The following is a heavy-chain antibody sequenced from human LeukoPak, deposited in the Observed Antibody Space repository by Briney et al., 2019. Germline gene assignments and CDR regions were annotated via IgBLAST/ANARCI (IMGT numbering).Heavy chain of an antibody. CDR1: GFTFRSAW. CDR2: IRSKTYGGTT. D-gene: IGHD5-18*01. J-gene: IGHJ4*02. Sequence: AGGSLRLSCVVSGFTFRSAWMSWVRQAPGKGLEWVAFIRSKTYGGTTEYAASVKGRFTISRDDSKSIAYLQMNSLKTEDTAVYYCTRGFSYGYYWGQGTLVTVSS. V-gene: IGHV3-49*04. CDR3: TRGFSYGYY.